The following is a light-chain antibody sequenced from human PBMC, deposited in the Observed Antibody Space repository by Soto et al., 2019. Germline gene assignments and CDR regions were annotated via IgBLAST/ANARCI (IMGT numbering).Light chain of an antibody. V-gene: IGKV1-5*01. Sequence: DIQMTHSPSTLSGSLGDRVTITFRASQSVSNYLAWYQQKQGKDPPLLLYDGSSLESGVTPRFSGSGSGTELTLTISSMQHADFATFYCQQYNSYSRTFGQGTKVDI. CDR2: DGS. J-gene: IGKJ1*01. CDR1: QSVSNY. CDR3: QQYNSYSRT.